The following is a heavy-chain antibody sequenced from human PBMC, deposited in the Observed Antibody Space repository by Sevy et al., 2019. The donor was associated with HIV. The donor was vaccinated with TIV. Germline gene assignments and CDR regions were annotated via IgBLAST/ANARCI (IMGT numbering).Heavy chain of an antibody. CDR2: ISAYNGNR. D-gene: IGHD1-26*01. CDR3: ARLYPQWRGSYQNDY. CDR1: GYSFSNYG. J-gene: IGHJ4*02. Sequence: VKVSCKASGYSFSNYGFTWVRQGPGQGLEWVGWISAYNGNREYGQRVQGRVTLTTDTSTNTAYMELRSLRSDDTAIYYWARLYPQWRGSYQNDYWGQGPLVTVSS. V-gene: IGHV1-18*01.